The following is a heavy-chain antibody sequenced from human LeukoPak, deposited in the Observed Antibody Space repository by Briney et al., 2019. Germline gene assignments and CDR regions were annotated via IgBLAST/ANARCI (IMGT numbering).Heavy chain of an antibody. CDR1: GFTFSSYA. V-gene: IGHV3-33*06. CDR2: IWDDGSNK. D-gene: IGHD6-6*01. Sequence: GGSLRLSCAASGFTFSSYAMNWVRQAPGKGLEWVAVIWDDGSNKYYADSVKGRFTISRDNSKNTLYLQMNSLRVEDTAVYYCAKGLVHDYWGQGTLVTVSS. CDR3: AKGLVHDY. J-gene: IGHJ4*02.